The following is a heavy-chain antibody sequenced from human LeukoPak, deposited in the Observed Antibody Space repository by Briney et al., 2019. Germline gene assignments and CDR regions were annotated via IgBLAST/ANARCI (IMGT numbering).Heavy chain of an antibody. V-gene: IGHV3-53*01. CDR3: AREYYFDY. Sequence: GRSLTLSWLLSTFSLSTIYMSCDRQAPGKGLEWISVIYSGGSTYYTDSVTGRFTISRDNSKNTLYLQMNSQRAEDTAVYYFAREYYFDYWGQGTLVTVSS. J-gene: IGHJ4*02. CDR2: IYSGGST. CDR1: TFSLSTIY.